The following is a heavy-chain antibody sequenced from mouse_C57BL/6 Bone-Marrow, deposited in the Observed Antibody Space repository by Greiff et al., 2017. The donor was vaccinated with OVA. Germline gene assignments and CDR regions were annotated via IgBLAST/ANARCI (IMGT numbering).Heavy chain of an antibody. CDR1: GFTFSDYY. CDR2: INYDGSST. D-gene: IGHD2-1*01. Sequence: EVKLVESEGGLVQPGSSMKLSCTASGFTFSDYYMAWVRQVPEKGLEWVANINYDGSSTYYLDSLKSRFIISRDNAKNILYLQMSSLKSEDTATYYCARDRGGNSYFDYWGQGTTLTVSS. J-gene: IGHJ2*01. CDR3: ARDRGGNSYFDY. V-gene: IGHV5-16*01.